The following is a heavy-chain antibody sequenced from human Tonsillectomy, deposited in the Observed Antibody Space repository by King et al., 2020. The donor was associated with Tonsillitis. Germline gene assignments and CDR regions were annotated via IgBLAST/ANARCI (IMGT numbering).Heavy chain of an antibody. V-gene: IGHV4-59*01. D-gene: IGHD3-9*01. CDR3: ARAARFDWLSADNWFDP. CDR2: IYYSGST. Sequence: QLQESGPGLVKPSETLSLTCTVSGGSISSYYWSWIRQPPGKGLGWIGYIYYSGSTNYNPSLKSRVTISVDTSKNQFSLKLSSVTAADTAVYYCARAARFDWLSADNWFDPWGQGTLVTVSS. CDR1: GGSISSYY. J-gene: IGHJ5*02.